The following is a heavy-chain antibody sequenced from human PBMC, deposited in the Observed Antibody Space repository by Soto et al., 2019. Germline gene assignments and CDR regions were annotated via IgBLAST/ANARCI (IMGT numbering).Heavy chain of an antibody. J-gene: IGHJ4*02. Sequence: SETLSLTCTVSGGSISSYYWSWIRQPPGKGLEWIGYIYYSGSTNYNPSLKSRVTISVDTSKNQFSLKLSSVTAADTAVYYCARQRVGHPDYSNVYYFDYWGQGTLVTVSS. V-gene: IGHV4-59*08. CDR2: IYYSGST. CDR1: GGSISSYY. CDR3: ARQRVGHPDYSNVYYFDY. D-gene: IGHD4-4*01.